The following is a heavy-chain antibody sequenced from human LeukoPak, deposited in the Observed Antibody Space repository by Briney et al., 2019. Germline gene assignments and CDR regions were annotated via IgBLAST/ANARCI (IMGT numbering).Heavy chain of an antibody. CDR3: ARGDYYDSSGRNWFDP. Sequence: SETLSLTCTVSGGSIGSYYWSWIRQPPGKGLEWIGYIYYSGSTNYNPSLKSRVTISVDTSKNQFSLKLSSVTAADTAVYYCARGDYYDSSGRNWFDPWGQGTLVTVSS. CDR2: IYYSGST. D-gene: IGHD3-22*01. V-gene: IGHV4-59*01. CDR1: GGSIGSYY. J-gene: IGHJ5*02.